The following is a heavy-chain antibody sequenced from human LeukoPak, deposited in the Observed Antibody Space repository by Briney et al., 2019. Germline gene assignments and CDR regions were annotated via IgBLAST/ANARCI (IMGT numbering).Heavy chain of an antibody. CDR3: ANQPTFRGPAAIAAY. CDR2: ISGSGGST. J-gene: IGHJ4*02. CDR1: GFTSSSYA. D-gene: IGHD2-2*02. Sequence: PGGSLRLSCAASGFTSSSYAMSWVRQAPGKGLEWVSAISGSGGSTYYADSVKGRFTISRDSSKNTLHLQMNSLRVEDTAVYYCANQPTFRGPAAIAAYWGQGTLVTVSS. V-gene: IGHV3-23*01.